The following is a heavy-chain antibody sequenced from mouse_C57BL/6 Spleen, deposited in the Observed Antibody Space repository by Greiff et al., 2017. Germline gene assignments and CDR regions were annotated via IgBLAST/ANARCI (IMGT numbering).Heavy chain of an antibody. CDR2: ISSGSSTI. CDR3: ARIDYGNAMDY. Sequence: EVKLVESGGGLVKPGGSLKLSCAASGFTFSDYGMHWVRQAPEKGLEWVAYISSGSSTIYYADTVKGRFTISRDNAKNTLFLQMNSLRSEDTAMYYCARIDYGNAMDYWGQGTSVTVSS. J-gene: IGHJ4*01. CDR1: GFTFSDYG. D-gene: IGHD1-1*01. V-gene: IGHV5-17*01.